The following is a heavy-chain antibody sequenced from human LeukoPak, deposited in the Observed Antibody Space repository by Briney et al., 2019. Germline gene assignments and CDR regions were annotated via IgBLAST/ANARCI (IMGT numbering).Heavy chain of an antibody. Sequence: GTSLRLSGAASGFTFSSYGMHWVCQAPGKGLEWVAFIRYDGSNKYYADSVKGRFTISRDNSKNTLYLQMNSLRAEDTAVYYCAKEEGEHDFWSGSFDYWGQGTLVTVSS. J-gene: IGHJ4*02. CDR3: AKEEGEHDFWSGSFDY. D-gene: IGHD3-3*01. CDR2: IRYDGSNK. V-gene: IGHV3-30*02. CDR1: GFTFSSYG.